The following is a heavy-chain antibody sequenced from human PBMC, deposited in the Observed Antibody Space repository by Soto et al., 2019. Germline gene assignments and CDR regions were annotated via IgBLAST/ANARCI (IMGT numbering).Heavy chain of an antibody. D-gene: IGHD1-26*01. V-gene: IGHV1-69*13. Sequence: SVKVSCKASGGTFSSYAISWVRQAPGQGLEWMGGIIPIFGTANYAQKFQGRVTITADESTSTAYMELSSLRSEDTAVYYCAVVGAHTRPYYYYGMDVWGQGTTVTVSS. CDR2: IIPIFGTA. J-gene: IGHJ6*02. CDR3: AVVGAHTRPYYYYGMDV. CDR1: GGTFSSYA.